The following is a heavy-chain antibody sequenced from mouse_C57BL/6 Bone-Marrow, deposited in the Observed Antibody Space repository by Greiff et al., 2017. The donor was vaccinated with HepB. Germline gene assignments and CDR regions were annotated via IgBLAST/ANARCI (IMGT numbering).Heavy chain of an antibody. V-gene: IGHV1-59*01. D-gene: IGHD3-2*02. Sequence: QVQLQPGAELVRPGTSVKLSCKASGYTFTSYWMHWVKQRPGQGLEWIGVIDPSDSYTNYNQKFKGKATLTVDTSSSTAYMQLSSLTSEDSAVYYCARGSSGPLYAMDYWGQGTSVTVSS. CDR3: ARGSSGPLYAMDY. J-gene: IGHJ4*01. CDR1: GYTFTSYW. CDR2: IDPSDSYT.